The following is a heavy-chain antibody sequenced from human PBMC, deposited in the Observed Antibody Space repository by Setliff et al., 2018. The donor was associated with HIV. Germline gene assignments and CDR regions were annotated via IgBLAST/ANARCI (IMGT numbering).Heavy chain of an antibody. CDR1: GGTFNSYA. V-gene: IGHV1-69*10. D-gene: IGHD2-2*01. CDR3: ARGSKDCTSTSCRYYYYYYYMDF. J-gene: IGHJ6*03. Sequence: SVKVSCKASGGTFNSYAISWVRQAPGRGLERMGGIIPILGLANYAQKFQGRVTIIADKSTSTVYMEVSRLRSEDTAMYYCARGSKDCTSTSCRYYYYYYYMDFWGKVTPVTVSS. CDR2: IIPILGLA.